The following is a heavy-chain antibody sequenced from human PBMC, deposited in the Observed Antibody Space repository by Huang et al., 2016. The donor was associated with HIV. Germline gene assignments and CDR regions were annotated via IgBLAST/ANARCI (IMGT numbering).Heavy chain of an antibody. D-gene: IGHD1-1*01. Sequence: QVQLQQWGAGLLKPSETLSLTCAVYGGSFSGYYWSWIRQSPGKGLGWIGEINHSGSTNYNPALKSRLTISVDTSKNHCALKLSSVTAADTAVYYCARERMMSWLDDHDAFDIWGQGTMVTVSS. CDR3: ARERMMSWLDDHDAFDI. V-gene: IGHV4-34*01. J-gene: IGHJ3*02. CDR2: INHSGST. CDR1: GGSFSGYY.